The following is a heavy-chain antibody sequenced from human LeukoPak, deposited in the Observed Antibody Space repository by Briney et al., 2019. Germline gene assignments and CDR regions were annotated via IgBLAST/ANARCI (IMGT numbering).Heavy chain of an antibody. D-gene: IGHD3-10*01. CDR2: INPNSGGT. Sequence: ASVKVSCKASGYILTDYYMHWVRQAPGQGLEWMGWINPNSGGTNYAQKFQGRVTMTRDTSISTAYMELSRLRSDDTAVYYCARDSGERGSGSYLIAYWGQGTLVTVSS. V-gene: IGHV1-2*02. CDR1: GYILTDYY. J-gene: IGHJ4*02. CDR3: ARDSGERGSGSYLIAY.